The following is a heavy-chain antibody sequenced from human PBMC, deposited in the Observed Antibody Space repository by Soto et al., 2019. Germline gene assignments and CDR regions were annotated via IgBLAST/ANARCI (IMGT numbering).Heavy chain of an antibody. Sequence: SETLSLTCTVSGGSISNYYCTWIRQPPGKGLEWIGYIYYSGSTNYNPSLKSRVTISVDTSKNQFSLKLSSVTAADTAVYYCARDGGFCTNGVCPVYYYYGMDVWGQGTTVTVSS. CDR1: GGSISNYY. CDR3: ARDGGFCTNGVCPVYYYYGMDV. CDR2: IYYSGST. V-gene: IGHV4-59*12. D-gene: IGHD2-8*01. J-gene: IGHJ6*02.